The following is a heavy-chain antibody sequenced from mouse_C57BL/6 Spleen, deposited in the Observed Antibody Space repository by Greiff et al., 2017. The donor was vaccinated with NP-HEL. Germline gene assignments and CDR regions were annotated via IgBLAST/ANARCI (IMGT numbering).Heavy chain of an antibody. CDR1: GFTFSDYY. CDR2: ISNGGGST. CDR3: ARRYYGFAY. D-gene: IGHD1-1*01. Sequence: EVKLVESGGGLVQPGGSLKLSCAASGFTFSDYYMYWVRQTPEKRLEWVAYISNGGGSTYYPDTVKGRFTISRDNAKNTLYLQMSRLKSEDTAMYYCARRYYGFAYWGQGTLVTVSA. J-gene: IGHJ3*01. V-gene: IGHV5-12*01.